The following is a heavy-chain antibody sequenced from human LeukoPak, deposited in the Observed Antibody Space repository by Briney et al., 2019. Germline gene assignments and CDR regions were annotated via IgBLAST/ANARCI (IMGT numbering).Heavy chain of an antibody. D-gene: IGHD3-9*01. CDR3: AXXKRGXXXXTGYYRPYFDY. V-gene: IGHV4-59*01. CDR2: IYYSGST. Sequence: TSETLSLTCTVSGGSISSYYWSWIRQPPGKGLEWIGYIYYSGSTNYNPSLKSRVTISVDTSKNQFSLKLSSVTAADTAVYYCAXXKRGXXXXTGYYRPYFDYWGPGTLVTVSS. CDR1: GGSISSYY. J-gene: IGHJ4*02.